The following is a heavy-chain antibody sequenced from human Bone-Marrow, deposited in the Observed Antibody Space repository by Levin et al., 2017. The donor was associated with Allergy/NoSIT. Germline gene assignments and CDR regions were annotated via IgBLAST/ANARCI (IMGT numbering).Heavy chain of an antibody. CDR2: ISETDGTI. J-gene: IGHJ4*02. V-gene: IGHV3-48*03. CDR1: GFIFSSYE. CDR3: AREAADGLDY. D-gene: IGHD6-25*01. Sequence: GGSLRLSCAASGFIFSSYEMNWVRQAPGKGLEWVSYISETDGTIYYADSVRGRFTISRDNAKNSLFLQMNSLRVDDMAVYYCAREAADGLDYWGQGTLVTVSS.